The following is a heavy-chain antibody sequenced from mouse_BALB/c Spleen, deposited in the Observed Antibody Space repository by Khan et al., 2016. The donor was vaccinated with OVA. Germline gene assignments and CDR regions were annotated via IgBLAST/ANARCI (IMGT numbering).Heavy chain of an antibody. J-gene: IGHJ3*01. V-gene: IGHV3-8*02. Sequence: EVQLQESGPSLVKPSQTLSLTCSVTGYSITSGYWNWIRKFPGNKLEYMGYINYSGNTHSNPSPNSRMSITRHDSKNQYYLQWNSVTTVDTSTYYCAGYGSDFAYWGQGTLVTVSA. CDR3: AGYGSDFAY. CDR1: GYSITSGY. D-gene: IGHD1-1*01. CDR2: INYSGNT.